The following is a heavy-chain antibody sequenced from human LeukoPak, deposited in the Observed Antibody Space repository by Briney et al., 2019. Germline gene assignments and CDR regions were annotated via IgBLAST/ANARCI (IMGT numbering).Heavy chain of an antibody. J-gene: IGHJ4*02. D-gene: IGHD3-22*01. V-gene: IGHV1-24*01. CDR2: FDPEDGET. CDR3: ATDRLYYDSSGYHPVFDY. Sequence: ASVKVSCKVSGYTLTELSMHWVRQAPGKGLERMGGFDPEDGETIYAQKFQGRVTMTEDTSTDTAYMELSSLRSEDTAVYYCATDRLYYDSSGYHPVFDYWGQGTLVTVSS. CDR1: GYTLTELS.